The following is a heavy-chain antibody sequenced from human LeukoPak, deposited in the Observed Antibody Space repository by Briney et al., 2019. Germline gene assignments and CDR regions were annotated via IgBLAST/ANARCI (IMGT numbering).Heavy chain of an antibody. D-gene: IGHD2-15*01. CDR2: INPSGGST. V-gene: IGHV1-46*01. CDR1: GYTFTSYY. J-gene: IGHJ6*03. Sequence: ASVKVSCKASGYTFTSYYMHWVRQAPGQGLEWMGIINPSGGSTSYAQKFQGRVTMTRDTSTSTVYMELSSLRSEDTAVYYCAREVRVTKGYCSGGSCYSFYMDVWGKGTTVTISS. CDR3: AREVRVTKGYCSGGSCYSFYMDV.